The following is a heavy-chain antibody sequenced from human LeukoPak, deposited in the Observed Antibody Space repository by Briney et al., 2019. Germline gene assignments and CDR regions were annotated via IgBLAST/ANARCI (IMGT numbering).Heavy chain of an antibody. D-gene: IGHD6-13*01. Sequence: ASVKVTCKGSGGTFSSYAISWVRQAPGQGLEWMGGIIPIFGTANYAQKFQGRVTITADESTSTAYMELRSLRSDDTAVYYCARVAAAGPPFDPWGQGTLVTVSS. CDR3: ARVAAAGPPFDP. J-gene: IGHJ5*02. CDR2: IIPIFGTA. CDR1: GGTFSSYA. V-gene: IGHV1-69*13.